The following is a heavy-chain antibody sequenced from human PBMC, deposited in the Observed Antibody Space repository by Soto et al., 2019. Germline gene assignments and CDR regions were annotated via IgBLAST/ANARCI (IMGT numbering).Heavy chain of an antibody. CDR3: ARESSSSVGGYYYYGMDV. J-gene: IGHJ6*02. D-gene: IGHD6-6*01. V-gene: IGHV5-51*01. Sequence: GESLKISCKGSGYSFTSYWIGWVRQMPGKGLEWMGIIYPGDSDTRYSPSFQGQVTISADKSISTAYLQWSSLKASDTAMYYCARESSSSVGGYYYYGMDVWGQGTTVTVS. CDR2: IYPGDSDT. CDR1: GYSFTSYW.